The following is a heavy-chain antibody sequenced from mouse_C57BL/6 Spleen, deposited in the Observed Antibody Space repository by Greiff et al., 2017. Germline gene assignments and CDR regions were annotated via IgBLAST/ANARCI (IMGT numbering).Heavy chain of an antibody. J-gene: IGHJ1*03. CDR2: ISSGGSYT. V-gene: IGHV5-6*01. D-gene: IGHD2-5*01. CDR3: ARQSNYNFDV. CDR1: GFTFSSYG. Sequence: EVNVVESGGDLVKPGGSLKLSCAASGFTFSSYGMSWVRQTPDKRLEWVATISSGGSYTYYPDSVKGRFTIARDNAKNTLYLQMSSLKSEDTAMYYCARQSNYNFDVWGTGTTVTVSS.